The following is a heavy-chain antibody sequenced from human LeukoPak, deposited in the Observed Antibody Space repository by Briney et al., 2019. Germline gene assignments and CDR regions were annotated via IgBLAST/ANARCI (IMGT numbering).Heavy chain of an antibody. V-gene: IGHV1-18*01. Sequence: ASVKVSCKASGCTFTSYGISWVRQAPGQGLEWMGWISAYNGNTNYAQKLQGRVTMTTDTSTSTAYMELRSLRSDGTAVYYCARATIQTLADYWGQGTLVTVSS. CDR1: GCTFTSYG. J-gene: IGHJ4*02. CDR3: ARATIQTLADY. D-gene: IGHD1-1*01. CDR2: ISAYNGNT.